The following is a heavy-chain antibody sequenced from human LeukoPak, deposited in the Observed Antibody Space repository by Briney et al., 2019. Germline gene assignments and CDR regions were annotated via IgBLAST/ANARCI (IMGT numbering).Heavy chain of an antibody. CDR2: INPNSGDT. J-gene: IGHJ4*02. V-gene: IGHV1-2*02. CDR3: ARGGTVGRAFDY. CDR1: GYTFTGYY. Sequence: ASVKVSCKAPGYTFTGYYMHWVRQAPGQGLEWMGWINPNSGDTKYAQKFQGRVTMTRDTSISTAYMELSRLRSDDTAVYYCARGGTVGRAFDYWGQGTLVTVSS. D-gene: IGHD4-23*01.